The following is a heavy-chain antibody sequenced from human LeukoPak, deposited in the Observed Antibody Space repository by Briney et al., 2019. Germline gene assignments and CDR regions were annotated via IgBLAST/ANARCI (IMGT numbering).Heavy chain of an antibody. CDR3: AREPLSGVVPGAPDH. Sequence: SGGSLRLSCAASGFPLSSYWMTWVRQAPGKGLEWVANIRRDGSEIHYVDSVKGRFTISRDNAKNSLFLQMNSLRADDTAVYYCAREPLSGVVPGAPDHWGQGTLVTVSS. J-gene: IGHJ5*02. D-gene: IGHD2-2*01. CDR2: IRRDGSEI. V-gene: IGHV3-7*01. CDR1: GFPLSSYW.